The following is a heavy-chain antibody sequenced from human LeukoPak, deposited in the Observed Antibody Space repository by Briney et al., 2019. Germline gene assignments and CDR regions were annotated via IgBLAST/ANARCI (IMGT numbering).Heavy chain of an antibody. Sequence: ASVKVSCKASGYTFTGYYMHWVRQAPGQGLEWMGWINPNSGGTNYAQKFQGRVTMTRNTSISTAYMELSSLRSEDTAVYYCARAVRGRGFDYWGQGTLVTVSS. J-gene: IGHJ4*02. V-gene: IGHV1-2*02. CDR3: ARAVRGRGFDY. CDR1: GYTFTGYY. CDR2: INPNSGGT. D-gene: IGHD3-10*01.